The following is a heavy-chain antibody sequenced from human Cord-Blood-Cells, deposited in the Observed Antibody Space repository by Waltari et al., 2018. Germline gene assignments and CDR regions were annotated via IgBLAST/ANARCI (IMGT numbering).Heavy chain of an antibody. CDR3: ARGQLGDDAFDI. J-gene: IGHJ3*02. CDR2: IYYSGST. CDR1: GGSISSYY. D-gene: IGHD7-27*01. V-gene: IGHV4-59*01. Sequence: QVQLQESGPGLVKPSETLSLTCTVSGGSISSYYWSWLRQPPGKGLEWIGYIYYSGSTNYNPSLKSRVTISVDTSKNQFSLKLSSVTAADTAVYYCARGQLGDDAFDIWGQGTMVTVSS.